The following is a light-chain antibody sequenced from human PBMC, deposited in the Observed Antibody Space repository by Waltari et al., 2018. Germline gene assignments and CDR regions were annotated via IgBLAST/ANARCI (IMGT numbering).Light chain of an antibody. Sequence: QSVLTQPPSASGTPGQGVTISCSGSNSNIRSNTVNWYQQLPGTAPKLLIYSNNKRPPGVPDRFAGSKSGTSASLAISGLQSEDEADYYCATWDDSLNGSVFGGGTKLTVL. CDR2: SNN. V-gene: IGLV1-44*01. J-gene: IGLJ2*01. CDR1: NSNIRSNT. CDR3: ATWDDSLNGSV.